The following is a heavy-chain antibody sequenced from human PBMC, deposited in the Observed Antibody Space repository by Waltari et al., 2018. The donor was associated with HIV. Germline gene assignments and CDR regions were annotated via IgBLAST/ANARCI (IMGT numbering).Heavy chain of an antibody. CDR2: RRQEGSEA. V-gene: IGHV3-7*04. Sequence: DVHAVASAVYLVPPGTSRILSCVVSGFRFCSHWMNLVLQRPGKGLELVANRRQEGSEANEGDSVKGRFGVSRDNAKTSMSLEMNNLWAEDTALYYCGRSTRGRRATDVWGRGTMVTVSS. CDR3: GRSTRGRRATDV. J-gene: IGHJ2*01. D-gene: IGHD2-2*01. CDR1: GFRFCSHW.